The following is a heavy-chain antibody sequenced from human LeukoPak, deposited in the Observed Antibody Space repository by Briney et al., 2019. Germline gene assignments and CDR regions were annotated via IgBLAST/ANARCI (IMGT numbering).Heavy chain of an antibody. Sequence: SETLSLTCAVYGGSFSGYYWSWIRQPPGKGLEWIGEINHSGSTNYNPSLKSRVTISVDTSKNQFSLKLSSVTAADTAVYYCARDADSGSYYRAFDIWGQGTMVTVSS. CDR3: ARDADSGSYYRAFDI. V-gene: IGHV4-34*01. CDR1: GGSFSGYY. J-gene: IGHJ3*02. D-gene: IGHD1-26*01. CDR2: INHSGST.